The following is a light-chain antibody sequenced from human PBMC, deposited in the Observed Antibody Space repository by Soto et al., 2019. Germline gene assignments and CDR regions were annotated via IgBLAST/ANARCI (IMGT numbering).Light chain of an antibody. Sequence: IVMTQSPDSLTVSLGERATINSNSSRRVLYSSNNKNYLAWYQLKPGQPPKLLIYWASTRESGVPDRFSGRGSGTDFTLAISSLQAEDVAVYYCKQYYTTPLTFGGWTKVDIK. CDR3: KQYYTTPLT. V-gene: IGKV4-1*01. CDR2: WAS. CDR1: RRVLYSSNNKNY. J-gene: IGKJ4*01.